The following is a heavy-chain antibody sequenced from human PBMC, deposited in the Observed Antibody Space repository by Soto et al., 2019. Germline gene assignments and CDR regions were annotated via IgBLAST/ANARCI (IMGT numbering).Heavy chain of an antibody. CDR2: IGESGTPT. CDR3: ARYIPGVRYCGMDV. CDR1: GFTFSSYA. D-gene: IGHD2-2*01. V-gene: IGHV3-23*01. Sequence: PGGSLRLSCAASGFTFSSYAMKWVRQAPGKGLEWVSLIGESGTPTYYADSVKGRFTISRDNSGNTLFLEMYSLRAEDTAVYYCARYIPGVRYCGMDVWGQGTTVTVPS. J-gene: IGHJ6*02.